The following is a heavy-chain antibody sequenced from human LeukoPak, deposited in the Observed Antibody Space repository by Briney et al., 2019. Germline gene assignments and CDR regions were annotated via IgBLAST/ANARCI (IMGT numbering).Heavy chain of an antibody. CDR1: GFTFSDYY. J-gene: IGHJ5*02. V-gene: IGHV3-11*01. D-gene: IGHD3-10*01. Sequence: GGSLRLSCAASGFTFSDYYMSWIRQAPGKGLEWVSYISSSGSTIYYVDSVKGRFTISRDNAKNSLYLQMNSLRAEDTAVYYCARQYYYGSGSPSWFDPWGQGTLVTVSS. CDR3: ARQYYYGSGSPSWFDP. CDR2: ISSSGSTI.